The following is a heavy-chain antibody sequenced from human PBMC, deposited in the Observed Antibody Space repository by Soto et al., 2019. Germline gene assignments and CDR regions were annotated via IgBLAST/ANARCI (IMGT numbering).Heavy chain of an antibody. D-gene: IGHD6-19*01. CDR2: IIPIFGTA. CDR3: ARALSYSSGWYKG. CDR1: GGTFSSYA. J-gene: IGHJ4*02. V-gene: IGHV1-69*01. Sequence: QVQLVQSGAEVKKPGSSVKVSCKASGGTFSSYAISWVRQAPGQGLEWMGGIIPIFGTANYAQKFQGRVTITADESTSTSYMELSSQRSEDTAVYYCARALSYSSGWYKGWGQGTLVTVSS.